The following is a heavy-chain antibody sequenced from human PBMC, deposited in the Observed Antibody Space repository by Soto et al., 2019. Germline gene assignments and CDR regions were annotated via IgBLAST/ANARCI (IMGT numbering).Heavy chain of an antibody. V-gene: IGHV3-9*01. CDR2: ISWNSGSI. Sequence: EVQLVESGGGLVQPGRSLRLSCAASGFTFDDYAMHWVRQAPGKGLEWVSGISWNSGSIGYADSVKGRFTISRDNAKNSLYLQMNSLRAEDTALYYCAKDIYAAAADTTFYYYYGMDVWGQGTTVTVSS. D-gene: IGHD6-13*01. J-gene: IGHJ6*02. CDR3: AKDIYAAAADTTFYYYYGMDV. CDR1: GFTFDDYA.